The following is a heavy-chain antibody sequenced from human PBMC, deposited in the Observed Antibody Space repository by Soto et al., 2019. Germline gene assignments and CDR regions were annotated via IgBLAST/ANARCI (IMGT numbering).Heavy chain of an antibody. CDR3: ARAPCYYGSGSYYFDY. V-gene: IGHV1-69*13. J-gene: IGHJ4*02. D-gene: IGHD3-10*01. Sequence: ASVKVSCKASGGTFSSYAISWVRQAPGQGLEWMGGIIPIFGTANYAQKFQGRVTITADESTSTAYMELSSLRSEDTAVYYWARAPCYYGSGSYYFDYWGQGTLVTVSS. CDR2: IIPIFGTA. CDR1: GGTFSSYA.